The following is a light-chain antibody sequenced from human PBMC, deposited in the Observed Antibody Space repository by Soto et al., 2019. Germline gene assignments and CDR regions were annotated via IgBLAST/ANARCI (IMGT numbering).Light chain of an antibody. J-gene: IGKJ2*01. Sequence: EIQMTQSPSSLSVSVGDRVTITCQASRDIRDFLNWYQQKPGKAHKLLIFDASNLEEGVPPRFSGSGSGTHFTFSINSLQPEDVATYYCQHYDNLPPYIFGQGTKVDIK. CDR2: DAS. CDR3: QHYDNLPPYI. V-gene: IGKV1-33*01. CDR1: RDIRDF.